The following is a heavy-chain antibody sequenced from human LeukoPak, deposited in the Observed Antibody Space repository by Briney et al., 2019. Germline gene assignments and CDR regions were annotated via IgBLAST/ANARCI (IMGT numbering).Heavy chain of an antibody. Sequence: PSETLSLTCTVSGGSISSGGYYWSRIRQHPGKGLEWIGYIYYSGSTYYNPSLKSRVTISVDTSKNQFSLKLSSVTAADTAVYYCAGIGGGYYFDYWGQGTLVTVSS. CDR2: IYYSGST. CDR1: GGSISSGGYY. D-gene: IGHD2-15*01. V-gene: IGHV4-31*03. CDR3: AGIGGGYYFDY. J-gene: IGHJ4*02.